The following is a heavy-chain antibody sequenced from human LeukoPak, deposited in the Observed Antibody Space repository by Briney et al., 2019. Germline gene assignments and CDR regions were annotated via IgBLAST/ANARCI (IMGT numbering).Heavy chain of an antibody. CDR3: ARRLTQYDCFDP. J-gene: IGHJ5*02. Sequence: SQTLSLTCAISGDSVSSTSVTWNWIRQSPSRGLEWLGRTYYRSTWYNDYAVSVRGRITVNPDTSKNQFSLHLNSVTPEDTAVYYCARRLTQYDCFDPWGQGILVTVSS. CDR2: TYYRSTWYN. V-gene: IGHV6-1*01. D-gene: IGHD2-2*01. CDR1: GDSVSSTSVT.